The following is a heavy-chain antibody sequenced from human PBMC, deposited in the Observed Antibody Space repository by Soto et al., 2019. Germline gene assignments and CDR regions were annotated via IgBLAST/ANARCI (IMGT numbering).Heavy chain of an antibody. CDR3: AKVKGWIYYGMDV. D-gene: IGHD2-15*01. CDR1: GFTFSSYA. CDR2: ISGSGGST. V-gene: IGHV3-23*01. Sequence: GGSLRLSCAASGFTFSSYAMSWVRQAPGKGLEWVSAISGSGGSTYYADSVKGRFTISRDNSKNTLYLQMNSLRAEDTAVYYWAKVKGWIYYGMDVWGQGTTVTVSS. J-gene: IGHJ6*02.